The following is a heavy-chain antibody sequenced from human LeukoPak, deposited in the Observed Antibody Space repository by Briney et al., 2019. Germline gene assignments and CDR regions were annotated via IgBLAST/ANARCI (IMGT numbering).Heavy chain of an antibody. V-gene: IGHV3-23*01. CDR2: VSGSGGST. J-gene: IGHJ4*02. CDR1: GFTFSSYA. Sequence: GGSLRLSCAASGFTFSSYAMSWVRQAPGKGLEWVSTVSGSGGSTHYADSVKGRFTISRDNSKNTLYLQMNSLRAEDTAVYYCAKSFGVSREVNRRAALLIDYWGQGTLVTVSS. D-gene: IGHD1-26*01. CDR3: AKSFGVSREVNRRAALLIDY.